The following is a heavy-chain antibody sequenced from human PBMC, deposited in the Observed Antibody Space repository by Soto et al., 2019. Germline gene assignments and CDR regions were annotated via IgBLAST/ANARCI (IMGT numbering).Heavy chain of an antibody. J-gene: IGHJ4*02. CDR1: GFTFSSYS. CDR3: ARAGGDRYGPYDY. D-gene: IGHD3-16*01. Sequence: EVQLVESGGGLAKPGGSLRLSCAASGFTFSSYSMNWVRQAPGKGLEWVSSISSSSSYIYYADSVKGRFTISRDNAKNSLYLQMNSLRAEDTAVYYCARAGGDRYGPYDYWGQGTLVTVSS. CDR2: ISSSSSYI. V-gene: IGHV3-21*01.